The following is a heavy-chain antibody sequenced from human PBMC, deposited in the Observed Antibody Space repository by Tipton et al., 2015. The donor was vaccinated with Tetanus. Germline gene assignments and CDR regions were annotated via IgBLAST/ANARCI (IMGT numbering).Heavy chain of an antibody. CDR1: GGSLRGGDHY. CDR2: MYYSGTT. J-gene: IGHJ5*02. CDR3: ARATSTGPAYNWFDP. D-gene: IGHD2-8*02. V-gene: IGHV4-30-2*01. Sequence: TLSLTCTVSGGSLRGGDHYWSWIRQPPGKGLQWIGYMYYSGTTHYNPSLKSRVTISIDRSKNQLSLKLTSVTAADTAVYYCARATSTGPAYNWFDPWGQGTLVTVSS.